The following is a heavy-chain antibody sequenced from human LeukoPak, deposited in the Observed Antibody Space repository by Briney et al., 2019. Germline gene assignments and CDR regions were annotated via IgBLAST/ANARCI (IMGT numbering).Heavy chain of an antibody. D-gene: IGHD2-2*01. V-gene: IGHV3-21*01. Sequence: GGSLRLSCAASGFTFSSYSMNWVRQAPGKGLEWVSSISSSSSYIYYADSVKGRFTISRDNAKNSLYLQMNSLRAEDTAVYYCARGVGYCSSTICYNTYYFEYWGQGTLVSVSS. CDR3: ARGVGYCSSTICYNTYYFEY. CDR2: ISSSSSYI. CDR1: GFTFSSYS. J-gene: IGHJ4*02.